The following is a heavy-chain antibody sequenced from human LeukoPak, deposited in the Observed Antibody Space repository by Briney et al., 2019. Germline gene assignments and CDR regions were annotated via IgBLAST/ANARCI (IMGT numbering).Heavy chain of an antibody. D-gene: IGHD2-15*01. CDR2: INPSGSTT. CDR3: ARVVVAYGSSFDY. CDR1: GYTFTSYF. J-gene: IGHJ4*02. V-gene: IGHV1-46*01. Sequence: ASVKVSCKASGYTFTSYFMHWVRQAPGQGLEWLGMINPSGSTTTYAQKFQGRVTMTRDTSTSTVYMELSSLRSEDTAVYYCARVVVAYGSSFDYWGQGTLVTVSS.